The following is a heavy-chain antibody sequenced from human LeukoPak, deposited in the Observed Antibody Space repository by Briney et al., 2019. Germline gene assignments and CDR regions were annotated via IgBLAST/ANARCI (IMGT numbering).Heavy chain of an antibody. V-gene: IGHV4-39*01. Sequence: SETLSLTCTVSGGSISSYYWGWFRQPPGKGLEWIGSIYYSGSTYYNPSLKSRVTISVDTSKNQFSLKLSSVTAADTAVYYCARLEYSSSSEDYWGQGTLVTVSS. CDR2: IYYSGST. J-gene: IGHJ4*02. D-gene: IGHD6-6*01. CDR1: GGSISSYY. CDR3: ARLEYSSSSEDY.